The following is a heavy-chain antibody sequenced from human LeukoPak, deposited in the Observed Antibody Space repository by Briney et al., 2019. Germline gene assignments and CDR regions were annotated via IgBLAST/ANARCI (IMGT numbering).Heavy chain of an antibody. CDR2: INPNSGGT. CDR1: GYTFTGYY. J-gene: IGHJ5*02. V-gene: IGHV1-2*02. Sequence: GASVKVSCKASGYTFTGYYMHWVRQAPGQGLEWMGWINPNSGGTIYAQKFQGRVTMTEDTSTDTAYMELSSLRSEDTAVYYCATVFGSGSLRWFDPWGQGTLVTVSS. CDR3: ATVFGSGSLRWFDP. D-gene: IGHD3-10*01.